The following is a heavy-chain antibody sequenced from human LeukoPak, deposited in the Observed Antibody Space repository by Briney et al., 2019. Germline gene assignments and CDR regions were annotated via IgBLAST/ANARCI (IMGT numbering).Heavy chain of an antibody. D-gene: IGHD2-15*01. CDR1: GGSISSSNW. CDR3: ARRCSGGSGYGKIDY. Sequence: SGTLSLTCAVSGGSISSSNWWSWVRQPPGKGLEWIGEIYHSGSTNYNPSLKSRVTISVDKSKNQFSLKLGSVTAADTAVYYCARRCSGGSGYGKIDYWGQGTLVTVSS. V-gene: IGHV4-4*02. J-gene: IGHJ4*02. CDR2: IYHSGST.